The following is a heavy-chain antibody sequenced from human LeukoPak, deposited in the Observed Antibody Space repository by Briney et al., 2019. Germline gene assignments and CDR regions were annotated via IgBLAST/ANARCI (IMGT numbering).Heavy chain of an antibody. J-gene: IGHJ4*02. D-gene: IGHD2-21*02. CDR2: FDPEDGET. V-gene: IGHV1-24*01. CDR1: GYTLTELS. Sequence: GASVKVSCKVSGYTLTELSMHWGRQAPGKGLEWMGGFDPEDGETIYAQKFQGRVTLTEDTSTDTAYMELSSLRSEDTAVYYCATVRRVVVTAMGDYWGQGTLVTVSS. CDR3: ATVRRVVVTAMGDY.